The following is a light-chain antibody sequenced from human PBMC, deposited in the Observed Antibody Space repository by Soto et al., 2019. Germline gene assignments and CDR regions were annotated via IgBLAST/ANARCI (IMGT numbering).Light chain of an antibody. CDR1: QGTGDT. CDR3: QHAMSFPIT. Sequence: EVVITQSPATLSVSPGEGVTLACRANQGTGDTLAWYQHKPGQTPRLLIYDTSTRATGVPARFSGSRSGPEFTLTINSLQSEDFATYYCQHAMSFPITFGQGTRLEIK. V-gene: IGKV3-15*01. J-gene: IGKJ5*01. CDR2: DTS.